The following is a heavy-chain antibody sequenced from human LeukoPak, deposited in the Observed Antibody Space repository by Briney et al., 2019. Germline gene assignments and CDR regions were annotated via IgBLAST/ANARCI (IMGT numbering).Heavy chain of an antibody. D-gene: IGHD1-26*01. V-gene: IGHV3-74*01. CDR2: INTDGSST. Sequence: GGSLRLSCSASGFTLSNYWIHWVRQAPGKGLVWVSRINTDGSSTNYADSVRGRFTVSRDNAKNTLYLQMNSLRVEDTAVYYCARVIGWDEPFDLWGHGTLGTVSS. CDR1: GFTLSNYW. CDR3: ARVIGWDEPFDL. J-gene: IGHJ3*01.